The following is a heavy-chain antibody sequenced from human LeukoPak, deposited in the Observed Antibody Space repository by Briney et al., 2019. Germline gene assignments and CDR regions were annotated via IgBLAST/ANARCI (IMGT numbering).Heavy chain of an antibody. CDR3: ARVYYDSSNYYYVLS. CDR2: IYYSGST. CDR1: GGSISSGDYY. J-gene: IGHJ4*02. V-gene: IGHV4-30-4*08. D-gene: IGHD3-22*01. Sequence: SETLSLTCSVSGGSISSGDYYWSWIRQPPGKGLEWMGNIYYSGSTYYNPSFKSRVTISVETSKNQFSLRLSSVTAADTAVYYCARVYYDSSNYYYVLSWGQGTLVTVSS.